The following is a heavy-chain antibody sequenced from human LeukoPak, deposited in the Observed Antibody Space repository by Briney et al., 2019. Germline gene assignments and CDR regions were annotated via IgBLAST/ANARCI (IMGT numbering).Heavy chain of an antibody. J-gene: IGHJ6*03. Sequence: ASVKVSCKASAYSFTDYYMHWVRQAPGQGLGWMGWINPNSGGANYAQNFQGRVTMTTDTSISTAYMELYRLRSDDMAVYYCARGLGGLIRPGNVDYYHMDVWGKGTTVIVSS. D-gene: IGHD3-16*01. CDR1: AYSFTDYY. CDR3: ARGLGGLIRPGNVDYYHMDV. V-gene: IGHV1-2*02. CDR2: INPNSGGA.